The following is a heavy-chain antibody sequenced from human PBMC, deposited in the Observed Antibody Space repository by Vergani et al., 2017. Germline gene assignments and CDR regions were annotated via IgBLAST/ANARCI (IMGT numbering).Heavy chain of an antibody. CDR3: ARDHAVEVPAAIGSLPDYYYYMNV. D-gene: IGHD2-2*01. Sequence: QVQLVESGGGVVQPGRSLRLSCAASGFTFSSYAMHWVRQAPGKGLEWVAVISYDGSNKYYADSVKGRFTISRDNSKNTLFLQMNSLRAEDTAVYYCARDHAVEVPAAIGSLPDYYYYMNVWGKGTTVTVSS. CDR1: GFTFSSYA. V-gene: IGHV3-30-3*01. CDR2: ISYDGSNK. J-gene: IGHJ6*03.